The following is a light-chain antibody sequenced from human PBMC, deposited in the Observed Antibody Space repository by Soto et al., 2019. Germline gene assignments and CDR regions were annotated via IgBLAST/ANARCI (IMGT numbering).Light chain of an antibody. CDR1: QSVSRSY. V-gene: IGKV3-20*01. J-gene: IGKJ1*01. Sequence: EILLTQSPCTLSLSPGERATLSCRASQSVSRSYLAWYQQKPGQAPRLLIYDASNRATGIPERFSGSGSGTDFTLTISRLAPEDFEVYYCQQYGSLSWTFGQGTKVDIK. CDR2: DAS. CDR3: QQYGSLSWT.